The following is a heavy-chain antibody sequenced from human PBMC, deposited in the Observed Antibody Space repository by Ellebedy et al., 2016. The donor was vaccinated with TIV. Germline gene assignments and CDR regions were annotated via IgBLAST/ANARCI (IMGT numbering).Heavy chain of an antibody. D-gene: IGHD6-25*01. CDR2: IKQDGSEK. CDR3: ARDRLVGYDAFDI. V-gene: IGHV3-7*01. CDR1: GFTCSDYW. J-gene: IGHJ3*02. Sequence: PGGSLRLSCAASGFTCSDYWMRWVRQAPGKGLEWVANIKQDGSEKYYVDSVKGRFTISRDNAKNSLYLQMNSLRAEDTAVYYCARDRLVGYDAFDIWGQGTMVTVSS.